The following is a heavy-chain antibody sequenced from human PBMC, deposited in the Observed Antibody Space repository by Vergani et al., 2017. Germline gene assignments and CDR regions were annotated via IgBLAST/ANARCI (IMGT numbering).Heavy chain of an antibody. D-gene: IGHD3-16*02. CDR2: ISSSSSYI. V-gene: IGHV3-21*01. J-gene: IGHJ4*02. CDR3: ARDGIMITFGGVIVNPYYFDY. CDR1: GFTFSSYS. Sequence: VQLVESGGGVVQPGRSLRLSCAASGFTFSSYSMNWVRQAPGKGLEWVSSISSSSSYIYYADSVKGRFTISRDNAKNSLYLQMNSLRAEDTAVYYCARDGIMITFGGVIVNPYYFDYWGQGTLVTVSS.